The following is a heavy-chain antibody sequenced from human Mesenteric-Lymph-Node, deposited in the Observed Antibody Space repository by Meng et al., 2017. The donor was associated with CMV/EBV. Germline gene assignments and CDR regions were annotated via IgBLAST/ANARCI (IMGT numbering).Heavy chain of an antibody. Sequence: ASVKVSCKASGYTFTSYYMHWVRQAPGQGLEWMGIINPSGGSTSYVQKFQGRVTMTRDTSTSTVYMELSSLRSEDTAVYYCARDLGGGSYSRYGMDVWGQGTTVTVSS. CDR2: INPSGGST. CDR3: ARDLGGGSYSRYGMDV. J-gene: IGHJ6*02. V-gene: IGHV1-46*01. CDR1: GYTFTSYY. D-gene: IGHD1-26*01.